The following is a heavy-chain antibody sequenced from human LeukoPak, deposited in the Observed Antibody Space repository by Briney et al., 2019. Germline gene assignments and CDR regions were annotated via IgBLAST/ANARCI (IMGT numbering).Heavy chain of an antibody. D-gene: IGHD1-1*01. Sequence: GGSLRLSCAASGFTFSNFALNWVRQAPGKGLEWVSAISGSGGSTYYADSVRGRFTISRDNSKNTLYLQMNSLRAEDTAVYYCAKAQLYYYFDYWGQGTLVTVSS. V-gene: IGHV3-23*01. CDR1: GFTFSNFA. CDR3: AKAQLYYYFDY. J-gene: IGHJ4*02. CDR2: ISGSGGST.